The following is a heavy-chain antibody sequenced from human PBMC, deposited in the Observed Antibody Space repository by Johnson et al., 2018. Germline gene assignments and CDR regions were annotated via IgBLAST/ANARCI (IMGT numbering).Heavy chain of an antibody. CDR2: INPRGGST. Sequence: QVQLVQSGAAVKKPGASXKVSCKASGYTFTSYHVPWARQAPGQGLEWMGIINPRGGSTTYSQQLQGRVPVTRDTSTLTVYMEVNSLRAEDPAVYSCARASHSNNWYHYGLDVWGQGTTVTVSS. CDR1: GYTFTSYH. D-gene: IGHD6-13*01. CDR3: ARASHSNNWYHYGLDV. J-gene: IGHJ6*02. V-gene: IGHV1-46*04.